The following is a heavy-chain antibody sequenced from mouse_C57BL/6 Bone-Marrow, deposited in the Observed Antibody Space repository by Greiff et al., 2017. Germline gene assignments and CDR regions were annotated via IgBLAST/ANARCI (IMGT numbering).Heavy chain of an antibody. CDR3: ARWWGYFFDY. J-gene: IGHJ2*01. D-gene: IGHD1-1*02. Sequence: HVKQSGAELARPGASVKLSCKASGYTFTSYGISWVKQRTGQGLEWIGEIYPRSGNTYYNEKFKGKATLTADKSSSTAYMELRSLTSEDSAVYFCARWWGYFFDYWGQGTTLTVSS. CDR1: GYTFTSYG. V-gene: IGHV1-81*01. CDR2: IYPRSGNT.